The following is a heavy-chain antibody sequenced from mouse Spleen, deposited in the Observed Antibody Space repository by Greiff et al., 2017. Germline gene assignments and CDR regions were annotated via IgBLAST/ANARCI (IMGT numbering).Heavy chain of an antibody. J-gene: IGHJ1*01. Sequence: VKLVESGPGLVQPSQSLSITCTVSGFSLTSYGVHWVRQSPGKGLEWLGVIWSGGSTDYNAAFISRLSISKDNSKSQVFFKMNSLQANDTAIYYCARNGVSYGNSWYFDVWGAGTTVTVSS. CDR1: GFSLTSYG. CDR2: IWSGGST. V-gene: IGHV2-2*02. D-gene: IGHD1-1*01. CDR3: ARNGVSYGNSWYFDV.